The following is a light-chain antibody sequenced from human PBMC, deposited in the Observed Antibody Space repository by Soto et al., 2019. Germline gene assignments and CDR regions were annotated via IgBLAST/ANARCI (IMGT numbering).Light chain of an antibody. J-gene: IGLJ2*01. CDR1: SSDIGAYNF. CDR3: CSYAGSDTFVV. CDR2: DVD. Sequence: QSVLTQPRSVSGSPGQSVTISCTGTSSDIGAYNFVSWYQQHPGKAPKFIIYDVDKRPSGVPDRFYGSKSGNTASLTISGLQAEDEADYFCCSYAGSDTFVVFGVGTKLTVL. V-gene: IGLV2-11*01.